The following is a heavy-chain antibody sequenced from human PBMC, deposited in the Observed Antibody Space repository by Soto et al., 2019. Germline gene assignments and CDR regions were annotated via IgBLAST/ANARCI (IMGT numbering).Heavy chain of an antibody. CDR3: AKEALYCSSTSCHNNPFDY. CDR1: GFTFSSYG. V-gene: IGHV3-30*18. D-gene: IGHD2-2*01. J-gene: IGHJ4*02. Sequence: PGGPLRLSCAASGFTFSSYGMHWVRKAPGKGLEWVAVISYDGSNKYYADSVKGRFTISRDNSKNTLYLQMNSLRAEDTAVYYCAKEALYCSSTSCHNNPFDYWGQGTLVTVSS. CDR2: ISYDGSNK.